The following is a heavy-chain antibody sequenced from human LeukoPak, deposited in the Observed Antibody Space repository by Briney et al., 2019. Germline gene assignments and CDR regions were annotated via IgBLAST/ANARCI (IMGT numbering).Heavy chain of an antibody. V-gene: IGHV1-8*03. CDR2: MNPNSGNT. CDR3: ARAGWSSSWYHPNWFDP. CDR1: GYTFTSYD. J-gene: IGHJ5*02. Sequence: ASVKVSCKASGYTFTSYDINWVRQATGQGLEWMGWMNPNSGNTGYAQKFQGRVTITRNTSISTAYMELSSLRSEDTAVYYCARAGWSSSWYHPNWFDPWGQGTLVTVSS. D-gene: IGHD6-13*01.